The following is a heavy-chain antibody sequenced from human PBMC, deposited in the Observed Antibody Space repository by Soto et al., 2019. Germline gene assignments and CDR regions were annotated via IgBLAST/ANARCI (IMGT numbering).Heavy chain of an antibody. CDR3: ARRWGKLAHYNWHHP. J-gene: IGHJ5*02. CDR2: INAGNGNT. V-gene: IGHV1-3*01. Sequence: QGQVVQSGAEVKKPGASVKVSCKASGYSFTNYAMHWVRQAPGQRLEWMGWINAGNGNTEYSQKFRGRVTMTSDTSASTATMALSRLPSADPAVYYCARRWGKLAHYNWHHPWAQGTLVTASS. CDR1: GYSFTNYA. D-gene: IGHD2-15*01.